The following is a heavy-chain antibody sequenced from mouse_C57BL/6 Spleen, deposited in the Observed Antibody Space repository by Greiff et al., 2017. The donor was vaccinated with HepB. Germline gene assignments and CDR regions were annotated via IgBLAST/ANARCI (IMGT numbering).Heavy chain of an antibody. D-gene: IGHD1-1*01. CDR1: GFNFKDYY. Sequence: EVQLHQSGAELVQPGASVQFSCTASGFNFKDYYMHWVKQRTEQGLEWIGRIDPEDSETKYAPKFQGKATITADTSSNTAYLQLSSLTSEDTAVYYCARWGYYGSSYDAMDYWGQGTSVTVSS. CDR2: IDPEDSET. J-gene: IGHJ4*01. CDR3: ARWGYYGSSYDAMDY. V-gene: IGHV14-2*01.